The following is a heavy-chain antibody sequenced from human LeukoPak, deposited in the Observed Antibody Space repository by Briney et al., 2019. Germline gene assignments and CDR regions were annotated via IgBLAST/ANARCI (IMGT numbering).Heavy chain of an antibody. D-gene: IGHD4-11*01. CDR1: GYTFTSYY. Sequence: GASVKVSCKASGYTFTSYYMHWVRQAPGQGLEWMGGIIPIFGTANYAQKFQGRVTITADKSTSTAYMELSSLRSEDTAVYYCARGTTTVSPPYYYGMDVWGKGTTVTVSS. CDR3: ARGTTTVSPPYYYGMDV. V-gene: IGHV1-69*06. CDR2: IIPIFGTA. J-gene: IGHJ6*04.